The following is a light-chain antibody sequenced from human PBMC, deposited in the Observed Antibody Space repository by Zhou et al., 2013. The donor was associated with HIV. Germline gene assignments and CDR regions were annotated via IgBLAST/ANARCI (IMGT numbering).Light chain of an antibody. CDR1: QDITHS. J-gene: IGKJ4*01. CDR2: AAS. V-gene: IGKV1-NL1*01. CDR3: QQSYSSPPWLT. Sequence: DIQMTQSPSSLSASVGDRVTITCRASQDITHSLAWYQQRPGKAPKLLVYAASRLESGVPSRFSGSGSGTDFTLTISSLQPEDFATYYCQQSYSSPPWLTFGGGTKVEIK.